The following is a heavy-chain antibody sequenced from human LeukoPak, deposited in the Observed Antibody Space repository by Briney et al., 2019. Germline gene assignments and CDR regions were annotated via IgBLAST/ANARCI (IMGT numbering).Heavy chain of an antibody. D-gene: IGHD3-22*01. V-gene: IGHV3-9*03. CDR2: ISWNSGSI. CDR1: GFTFDDYA. J-gene: IGHJ4*02. Sequence: GGSLRLSCAASGFTFDDYAMHLVRQAPGKGLEWVSGISWNSGSIGYADSVKGRFTISRDNAKNSLYLQMNSLRAEDMALYYCAKGDSSGYYSTFDYWGQGTLVTVSS. CDR3: AKGDSSGYYSTFDY.